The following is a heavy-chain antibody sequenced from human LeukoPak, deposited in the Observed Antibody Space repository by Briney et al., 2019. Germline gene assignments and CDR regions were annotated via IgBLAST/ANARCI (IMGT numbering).Heavy chain of an antibody. J-gene: IGHJ2*01. V-gene: IGHV3-30*02. CDR2: IRYDGSNR. CDR1: GFTFSSHT. CDR3: AKTRWAGGLGESFDL. D-gene: IGHD3-10*01. Sequence: PGGSLRLSCEASGFTFSSHTMHWVRQAPRKGLEWVACIRYDGSNRDYADSLKGRFTISRDNSKNTLYLQMNSLRPEDTAMYYCAKTRWAGGLGESFDLWGRGTLVTVSS.